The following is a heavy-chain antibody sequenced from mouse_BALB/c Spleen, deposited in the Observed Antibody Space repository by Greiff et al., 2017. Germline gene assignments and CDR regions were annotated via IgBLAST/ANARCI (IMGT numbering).Heavy chain of an antibody. CDR3: AKGIYYDYDGTYAMDY. J-gene: IGHJ4*01. CDR1: GYSITSGYY. D-gene: IGHD2-4*01. CDR2: ISYDGSN. Sequence: ESGPGLVKPSQSLSLTCSVTGYSITSGYYWNWIRQFPGNKLEWMGYISYDGSNNYNPSLKNRISITRDTSKNQFFLKLNSVTTEDTATYYCAKGIYYDYDGTYAMDYWGQGTSVTVSS. V-gene: IGHV3-6*02.